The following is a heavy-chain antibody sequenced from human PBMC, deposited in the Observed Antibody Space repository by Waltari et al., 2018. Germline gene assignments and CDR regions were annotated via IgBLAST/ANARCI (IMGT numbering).Heavy chain of an antibody. J-gene: IGHJ6*02. CDR2: IKQDGSEK. CDR1: GFTFSSYW. Sequence: EVQLVESGGGLVQPGGSLRLSCAASGFTFSSYWMSWVRQAPGKGLEWVANIKQDGSEKYYVDSVNGRFTISRDNAKNSLYLQMNSLRAEDTAVYYCARSLGYCSGGSCPSYYYYGMDVWGQGTTVTVSS. V-gene: IGHV3-7*01. D-gene: IGHD2-15*01. CDR3: ARSLGYCSGGSCPSYYYYGMDV.